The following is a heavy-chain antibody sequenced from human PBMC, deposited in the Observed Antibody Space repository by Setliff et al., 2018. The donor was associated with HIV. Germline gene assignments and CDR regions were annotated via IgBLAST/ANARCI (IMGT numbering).Heavy chain of an antibody. CDR1: GFTFSSYS. Sequence: LRLSCAASGFTFSSYSMNWVRQAPGKGLEWVSSISSGSSYIYYAESVKGRFTISRDNAKNSLYLQMNSLRAEDTAVYYCARDRPRGGGSLDAFDIWGQGTMVTVS. D-gene: IGHD1-26*01. J-gene: IGHJ3*02. CDR2: ISSGSSYI. V-gene: IGHV3-21*01. CDR3: ARDRPRGGGSLDAFDI.